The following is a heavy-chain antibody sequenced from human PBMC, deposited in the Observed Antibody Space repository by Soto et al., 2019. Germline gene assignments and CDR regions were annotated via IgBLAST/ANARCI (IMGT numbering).Heavy chain of an antibody. CDR1: GFTFSSYE. D-gene: IGHD6-19*01. V-gene: IGHV3-48*03. CDR2: ISSSGSTI. J-gene: IGHJ3*02. Sequence: GGSLRLSCAGSGFTFSSYEMNWVRQAPGKGLEWVSYISSSGSTIYYADSVKGRFTISRDNAKNSLYLQMNSLRAEDTAVYYCARCQWLGSIAFDIRGKGTMVTVSS. CDR3: ARCQWLGSIAFDI.